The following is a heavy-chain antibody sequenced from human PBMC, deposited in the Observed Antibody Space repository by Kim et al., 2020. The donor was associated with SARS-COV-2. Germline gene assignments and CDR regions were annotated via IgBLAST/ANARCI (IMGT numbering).Heavy chain of an antibody. D-gene: IGHD1-26*01. CDR3: ARDNFGGPFQTPLGAGAFAI. V-gene: IGHV3-21*01. Sequence: GGSLRLSCAASGFTFSSYSMNWVRQAPGKGLEWVSSISSSSRYIYYADSVKGGFTISRDNSKNSLYLQMNSLRAEDTAVYYCARDNFGGPFQTPLGAGAFAIWGQVTMVTVSA. J-gene: IGHJ3*02. CDR1: GFTFSSYS. CDR2: ISSSSRYI.